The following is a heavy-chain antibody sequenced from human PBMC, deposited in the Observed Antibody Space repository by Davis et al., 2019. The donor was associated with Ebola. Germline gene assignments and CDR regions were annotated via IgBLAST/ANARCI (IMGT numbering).Heavy chain of an antibody. D-gene: IGHD3-22*01. CDR2: IIPIFGTA. CDR1: GYTFTGYG. J-gene: IGHJ4*02. V-gene: IGHV1-69*13. CDR3: ARSEPYYYDSRVDY. Sequence: SVKVSCKASGYTFTGYGISWVRQAPGQGLEWMGGIIPIFGTANYAQKFQGRATITADESTSTAYMELSSLRFEDTAVYYCARSEPYYYDSRVDYWGQGTLVTVSS.